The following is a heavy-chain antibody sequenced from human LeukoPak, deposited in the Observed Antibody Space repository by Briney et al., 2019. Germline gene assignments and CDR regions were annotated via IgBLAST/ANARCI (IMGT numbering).Heavy chain of an antibody. CDR1: GFTFSTYA. D-gene: IGHD5-18*01. J-gene: IGHJ4*02. Sequence: GGSLRLSCAASGFTFSTYAMSWVRQAPGKGLEWVSAISSGGGSTYYADSVKGRFTISRDNSKNTLYLQMNSLRAEDTAVYYCAKDLAASVDAAMVFDYWGQRTLVTVSS. V-gene: IGHV3-23*01. CDR2: ISSGGGST. CDR3: AKDLAASVDAAMVFDY.